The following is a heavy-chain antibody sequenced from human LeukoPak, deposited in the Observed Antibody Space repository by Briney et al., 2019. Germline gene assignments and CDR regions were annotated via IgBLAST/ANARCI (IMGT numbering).Heavy chain of an antibody. CDR1: GFTFSSYG. CDR2: IWYDGSNK. D-gene: IGHD3-10*01. Sequence: GGSLRLSCAASGFTFSSYGMHWVRQAPGKGLEWVAVIWYDGSNKYYADSVKGRFTISRDNSKNTLYLQMNSLRVEDTAVYYCARDPYYMVRGVIKGYFDNWGQGTLVTVSS. V-gene: IGHV3-30*19. J-gene: IGHJ4*02. CDR3: ARDPYYMVRGVIKGYFDN.